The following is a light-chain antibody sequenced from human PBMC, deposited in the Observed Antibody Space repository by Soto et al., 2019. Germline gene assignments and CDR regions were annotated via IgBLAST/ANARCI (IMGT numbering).Light chain of an antibody. CDR1: SVGIATNY. Sequence: NFMLTQPHSVSESPGKTVTISCTGSSVGIATNYVQWYQQRPGSAPTTVIYEDDQRPSGVPDRFSGSIDSSSNSASLTISGLKTEDEADYYCQSYDSNNHVVFGGGTKVTVL. J-gene: IGLJ2*01. V-gene: IGLV6-57*02. CDR3: QSYDSNNHVV. CDR2: EDD.